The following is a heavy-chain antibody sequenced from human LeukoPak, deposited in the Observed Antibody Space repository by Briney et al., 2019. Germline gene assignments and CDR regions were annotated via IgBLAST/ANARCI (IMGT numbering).Heavy chain of an antibody. CDR2: ISYDGSNK. Sequence: GGSLRLSCAASGFTFSSYAMHWVRQAPGKGLEWVAVISYDGSNKYYADSVKGRLTISRDNSKNTLYLHMNRLRAEDTAVYYCARLPVPYSSSWYWFDPWGQGTLVTVSS. J-gene: IGHJ5*02. V-gene: IGHV3-30*04. D-gene: IGHD6-13*01. CDR3: ARLPVPYSSSWYWFDP. CDR1: GFTFSSYA.